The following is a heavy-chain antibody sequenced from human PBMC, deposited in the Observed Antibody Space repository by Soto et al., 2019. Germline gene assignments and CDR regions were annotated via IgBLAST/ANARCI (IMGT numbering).Heavy chain of an antibody. D-gene: IGHD2-15*01. Sequence: QLQLVQSGPEVKQPGTSVNVSCKASGVTFIDSVVQWVRQPRGQRPEWLGWIVVREGDIRYAQKFQGRVTFDRDISTNTAYMELTSLRSEDTAVYYCVAGKILEATRDYSAHWGQGTLVSVSS. CDR1: GVTFIDSV. CDR2: IVVREGDI. J-gene: IGHJ4*02. V-gene: IGHV1-58*01. CDR3: VAGKILEATRDYSAH.